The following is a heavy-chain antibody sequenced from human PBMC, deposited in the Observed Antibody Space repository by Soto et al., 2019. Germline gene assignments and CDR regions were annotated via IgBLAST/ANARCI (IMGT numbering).Heavy chain of an antibody. CDR1: GGTFSNYA. CDR2: IIPIFGTR. V-gene: IGHV1-69*15. Sequence: QVQLVQSGAEVKKPGSSVKVPCKASGGTFSNYAITWVRQAPGQGLEWLGRIIPIFGTRDYAQKFQGRVIISADESTTTAYMELSSLRSDDTAVYYCAKDGGREGYFGNSFDPWGQGTLVTVSS. J-gene: IGHJ5*02. CDR3: AKDGGREGYFGNSFDP. D-gene: IGHD2-15*01.